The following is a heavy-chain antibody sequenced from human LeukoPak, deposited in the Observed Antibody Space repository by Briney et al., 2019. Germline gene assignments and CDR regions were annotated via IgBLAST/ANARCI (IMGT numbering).Heavy chain of an antibody. CDR3: ANSGGSYYYGMDV. CDR1: GFTFSSYG. Sequence: GGSLRLSCAASGFTFSSYGMHWVRQAPGKGLEWVAVISYDGSNKYYADSVKGRSTISRDNSKNTLYLQMNSLRAEDTAVYYCANSGGSYYYGMDVWGQGTTVTVSS. J-gene: IGHJ6*02. D-gene: IGHD3-10*01. CDR2: ISYDGSNK. V-gene: IGHV3-30*18.